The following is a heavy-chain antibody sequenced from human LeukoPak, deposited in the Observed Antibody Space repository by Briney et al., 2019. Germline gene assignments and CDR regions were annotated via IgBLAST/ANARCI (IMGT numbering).Heavy chain of an antibody. J-gene: IGHJ4*02. CDR2: ISPNSDDT. Sequence: ASVKISCKASGYTFTGYYLHWVRQAPGQGLEWMGWISPNSDDTNYAQKFRGRVNMTRDTSISTAYMELSRLRSDGTAIYYCARGGFDYWGQGTLVTVSS. V-gene: IGHV1-2*02. CDR1: GYTFTGYY. CDR3: ARGGFDY.